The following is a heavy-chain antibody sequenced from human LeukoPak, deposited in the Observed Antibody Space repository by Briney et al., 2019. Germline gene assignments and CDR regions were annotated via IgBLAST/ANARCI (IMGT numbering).Heavy chain of an antibody. D-gene: IGHD2-2*01. V-gene: IGHV4-59*01. CDR1: GGSISSYY. CDR3: AREAAATGYFDY. CDR2: IYYSGST. Sequence: SETLSLTCTVSGGSISSYYWSWIRQPPGKGLEWIGCIYYSGSTNYNPSLKSRVTLSVDTSKNQFSLKLSSVTAADTAVYYCAREAAATGYFDYWGQGTLVTVSS. J-gene: IGHJ4*02.